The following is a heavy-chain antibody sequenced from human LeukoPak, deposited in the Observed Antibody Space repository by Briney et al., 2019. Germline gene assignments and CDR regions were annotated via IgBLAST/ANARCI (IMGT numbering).Heavy chain of an antibody. CDR1: GFTFSSYG. Sequence: PGRSLRLSCAASGFTFSSYGMHWVRQAPGKGLEWVANIKQDGSEKYYVDSVKGRFTISRDNAKNSPYLQMNSLRAEDTAVYYCAREKKNYYYYYMDVWGKGTTVTVSS. CDR2: IKQDGSEK. CDR3: AREKKNYYYYYMDV. V-gene: IGHV3-7*01. J-gene: IGHJ6*03.